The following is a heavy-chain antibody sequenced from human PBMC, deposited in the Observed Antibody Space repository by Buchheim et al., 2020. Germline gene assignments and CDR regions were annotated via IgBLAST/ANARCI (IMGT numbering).Heavy chain of an antibody. V-gene: IGHV3-7*01. CDR2: IKQDGSEK. J-gene: IGHJ6*02. D-gene: IGHD5-12*01. CDR3: AREDISQARWGGYYGMDV. Sequence: EVQLVESGGGLVQPGGSLRLSCAASGFTFSSYWMSWVRQAPRKGLEWVANIKQDGSEKYYVDSVKGRFTISRDNAKNSLYLQMNSLRAEDTAVYYCAREDISQARWGGYYGMDVWGQGTT. CDR1: GFTFSSYW.